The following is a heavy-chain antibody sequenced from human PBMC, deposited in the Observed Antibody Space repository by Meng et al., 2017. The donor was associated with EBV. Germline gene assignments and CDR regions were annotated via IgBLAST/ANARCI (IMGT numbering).Heavy chain of an antibody. CDR3: VRELVGGTLDY. V-gene: IGHV1-46*01. D-gene: IGHD1/OR15-1a*01. CDR2: IIPAGGNT. CDR1: GYTFTSYY. J-gene: IGHJ4*02. Sequence: QVQVVPSGAEVKKPGASVKVSCKASGYTFTSYYLHWVRQAPGQGLEWMGIIIPAGGNTNYAQKFRGRFTMTRDTSTSTVYMDLSILTPEDTAVYYCVRELVGGTLDYWGQGTLVTVSS.